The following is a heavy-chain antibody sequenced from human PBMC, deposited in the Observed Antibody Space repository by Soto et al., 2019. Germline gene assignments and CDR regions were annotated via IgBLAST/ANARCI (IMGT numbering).Heavy chain of an antibody. Sequence: DVRLVESGGGLVQPGGSLRLSCAASSFTFSSYWLSWVRQAPGKGLEWVATIKQDGSENYYVDSVKGRFTISSDNAKNSLYLQMSSLRADDTAVYYCARDGPFISVAAPAFQYAMDVWGQGTTVTVS. CDR2: IKQDGSEN. CDR1: SFTFSSYW. J-gene: IGHJ6*02. V-gene: IGHV3-7*03. CDR3: ARDGPFISVAAPAFQYAMDV. D-gene: IGHD6-19*01.